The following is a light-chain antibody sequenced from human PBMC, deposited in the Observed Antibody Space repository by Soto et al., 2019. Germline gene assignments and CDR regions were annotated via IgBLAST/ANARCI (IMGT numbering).Light chain of an antibody. CDR1: KSVSSN. CDR2: GAS. V-gene: IGKV3-15*01. J-gene: IGKJ3*01. CDR3: QQYNNWPFT. Sequence: EIVMTQSPAPLSVSPGERATLSCRASKSVSSNLAWYQQKPGQAPRLLIYGASTRATGIPARFSGSGSRTEFTLTISSLQSEDFAVYYCQQYNNWPFTFGPGTKVDIK.